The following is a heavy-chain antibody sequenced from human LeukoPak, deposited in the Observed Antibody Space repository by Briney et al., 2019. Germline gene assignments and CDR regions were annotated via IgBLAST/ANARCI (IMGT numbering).Heavy chain of an antibody. V-gene: IGHV4-34*01. J-gene: IGHJ6*03. D-gene: IGHD3-22*01. CDR1: GGSFSGYY. CDR2: INHSGST. CDR3: ARRVYYYDSSGYYYSLLHYYYYMDV. Sequence: SETLSLTCAVYGGSFSGYYWSWIRQPPGKGLEWIGEINHSGSTNYNPSLKSRVTISVDTPKNQFSLKLSSVTAADTAVYYCARRVYYYDSSGYYYSLLHYYYYMDVWGKGTTVTISS.